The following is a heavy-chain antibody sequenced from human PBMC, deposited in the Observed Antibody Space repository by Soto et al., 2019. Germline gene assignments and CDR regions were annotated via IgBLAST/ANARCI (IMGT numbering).Heavy chain of an antibody. D-gene: IGHD6-13*01. CDR2: MNPNSGNT. CDR3: ARELSSSWRFDY. Sequence: QVQLVQSGAEVKKPGASVKVSCKASGYTFTSYDINWVRQATGQGLEWMGWMNPNSGNTGYAQKFQGRVTMARNTSISTAYMELSRLRSEDTAVYYCARELSSSWRFDYWGQGTLVTVSS. J-gene: IGHJ4*02. CDR1: GYTFTSYD. V-gene: IGHV1-8*01.